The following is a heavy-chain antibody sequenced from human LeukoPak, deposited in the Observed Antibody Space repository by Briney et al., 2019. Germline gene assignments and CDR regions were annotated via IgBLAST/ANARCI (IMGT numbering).Heavy chain of an antibody. CDR1: GFTFSSYA. CDR3: AKEREYGSSWPNFDY. D-gene: IGHD6-13*01. Sequence: GRSLRLSCAASGFTFSSYAMHWVRQAPGKGLEWVAAIWDDGSNKYYADSVKGRFTISRDNSKNTLYLQMNSLRAEDTAVYCCAKEREYGSSWPNFDYWGQGTLVTVSS. J-gene: IGHJ4*02. V-gene: IGHV3-33*06. CDR2: IWDDGSNK.